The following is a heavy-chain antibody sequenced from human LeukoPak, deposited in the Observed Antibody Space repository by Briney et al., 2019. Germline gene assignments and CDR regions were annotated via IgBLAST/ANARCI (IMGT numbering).Heavy chain of an antibody. CDR3: ARDKVRSLDYGVYYP. D-gene: IGHD4-17*01. CDR1: GGSFSGYY. V-gene: IGHV4-34*01. Sequence: SETLSLTCAVCGGSFSGYYWSWIRQPPGKGLEWIGEINHSGSTNYNPSLKSRVTISVDTSKNQFSLKLSSVTAADTAVYYCARDKVRSLDYGVYYPWGQGTLVTVSS. J-gene: IGHJ5*02. CDR2: INHSGST.